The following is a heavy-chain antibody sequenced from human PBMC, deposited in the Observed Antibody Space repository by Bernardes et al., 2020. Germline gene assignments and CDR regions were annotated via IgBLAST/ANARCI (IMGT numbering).Heavy chain of an antibody. V-gene: IGHV3-30*18. D-gene: IGHD5-12*01. Sequence: GGSLRLSCAASGFTFSSYGMHWVRQAPGKGLEWVAAISYDGSNKYYADSVKGRFTISRDNSKNTLYLQMNSLRAEDTAVYYCAKDKYSGYDPTYWYFDLWGRGTLVTVSS. CDR1: GFTFSSYG. J-gene: IGHJ2*01. CDR3: AKDKYSGYDPTYWYFDL. CDR2: ISYDGSNK.